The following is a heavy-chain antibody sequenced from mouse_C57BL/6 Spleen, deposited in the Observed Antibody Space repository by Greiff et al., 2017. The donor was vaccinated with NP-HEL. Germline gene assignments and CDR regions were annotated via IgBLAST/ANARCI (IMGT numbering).Heavy chain of an antibody. CDR2: INPSSGYT. CDR3: ASSDYYGNPWYFDV. V-gene: IGHV1-4*01. CDR1: GYTFTSYT. J-gene: IGHJ1*03. Sequence: VQLQQSGAELARPGASVKMSCKASGYTFTSYTMHWVKQRPGQGLEWIGYINPSSGYTKYNQKFKDKATLTADKSSSTAYMQLSSLKSEDSAVYYCASSDYYGNPWYFDVWGTGTTVTVSS. D-gene: IGHD2-1*01.